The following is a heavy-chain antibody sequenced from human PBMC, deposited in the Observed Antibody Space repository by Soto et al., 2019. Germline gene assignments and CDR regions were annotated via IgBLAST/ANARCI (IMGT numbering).Heavy chain of an antibody. CDR1: GFTVSGNY. J-gene: IGHJ6*02. V-gene: IGHV3-53*01. Sequence: LRLSCAASGFTVSGNYMSWVRQAPGKGLEWVSVIYSDGTTYYADSVKGRFTISRDNSKNTLYLQMNSLRAEDTAVYYCARDCSSTSCYTPHYGMDVWGQGTTVTVSS. CDR2: IYSDGTT. CDR3: ARDCSSTSCYTPHYGMDV. D-gene: IGHD2-2*02.